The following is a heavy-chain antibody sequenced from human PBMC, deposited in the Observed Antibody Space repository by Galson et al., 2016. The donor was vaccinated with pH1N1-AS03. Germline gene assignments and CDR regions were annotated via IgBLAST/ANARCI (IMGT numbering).Heavy chain of an antibody. D-gene: IGHD3-3*01. V-gene: IGHV3-23*01. CDR1: GFTFSIYA. CDR2: VGGVDGSL. J-gene: IGHJ5*02. Sequence: SLRLSCAASGFTFSIYAMHWVRQAPGKGLEWVSGVGGVDGSLWYAESVKGRFTVSRDNSKGTLELQMNSLRADDTAVYYCARGSGSPHWFDPWGQGTLVTVSS. CDR3: ARGSGSPHWFDP.